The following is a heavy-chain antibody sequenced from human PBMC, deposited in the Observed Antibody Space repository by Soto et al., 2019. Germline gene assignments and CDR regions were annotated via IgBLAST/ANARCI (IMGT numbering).Heavy chain of an antibody. CDR1: GFTFSSYA. CDR3: ARAIHYDYVWGSYLPIHYYYYYYGMDV. V-gene: IGHV3-30-3*01. CDR2: ISYDGSNK. D-gene: IGHD3-16*02. J-gene: IGHJ6*02. Sequence: GGSLRLSCAASGFTFSSYAMHWVRQAPGKGLEWVAVISYDGSNKYYADSVKGRFTISRDNSKNTLYLQMNSLRAEDTAVYYCARAIHYDYVWGSYLPIHYYYYYYGMDVWGQGTTVTVS.